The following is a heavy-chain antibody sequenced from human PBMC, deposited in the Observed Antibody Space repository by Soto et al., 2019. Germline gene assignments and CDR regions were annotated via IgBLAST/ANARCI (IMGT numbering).Heavy chain of an antibody. CDR3: AKDRSGYSSGWFDY. V-gene: IGHV3-23*01. D-gene: IGHD6-19*01. CDR1: GFTFSSYA. J-gene: IGHJ4*02. Sequence: GXSLRLSCAASGFTFSSYAISWVLQAPGKGLEWVSAISGSGGSTHYADSVKGRFTISRDNSKNTLYLQMNSLRDEDTAVYYCAKDRSGYSSGWFDYWGQGTLVTVSS. CDR2: ISGSGGST.